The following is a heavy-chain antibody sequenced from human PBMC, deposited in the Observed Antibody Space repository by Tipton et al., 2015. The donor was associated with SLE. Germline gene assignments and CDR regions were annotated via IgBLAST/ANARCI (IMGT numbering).Heavy chain of an antibody. CDR1: GGSFSGYY. D-gene: IGHD6-19*01. CDR3: ARYSSGLFDY. V-gene: IGHV4-4*09. CDR2: IYTSGST. Sequence: TLSLTCAVYGGSFSGYYWSWIRQPPGKGLEWIGYIYTSGSTNYNPSLKSRVTISVDTSKSQFSLKLSSVTAADTAVYYCARYSSGLFDYWGQGTLVTVSS. J-gene: IGHJ4*02.